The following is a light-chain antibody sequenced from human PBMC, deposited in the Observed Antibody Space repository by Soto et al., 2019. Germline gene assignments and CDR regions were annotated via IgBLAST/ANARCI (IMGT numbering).Light chain of an antibody. Sequence: DIQMTQSPSSLSASVGDRVTITCRASQRISSYLNWFQQKPGKDPKLLIYAASSLDSGVSSRFSGSESGTDFTLTISSLQPEEFATYYCHQSYTTPYTFGQVTKLEIK. V-gene: IGKV1-39*01. CDR2: AAS. CDR1: QRISSY. J-gene: IGKJ2*01. CDR3: HQSYTTPYT.